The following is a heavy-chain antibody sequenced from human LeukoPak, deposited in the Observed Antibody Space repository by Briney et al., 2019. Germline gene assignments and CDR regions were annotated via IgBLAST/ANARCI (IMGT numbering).Heavy chain of an antibody. J-gene: IGHJ4*02. V-gene: IGHV4-34*01. CDR1: GGSFSGYY. CDR2: INHSGST. D-gene: IGHD3-3*01. Sequence: SETLSLTCAVYGGSFSGYYWSWIRQPPGKGLEWIGEINHSGSTNYNPSLKSRVTISVDTSKNQFSLKLSSVTAADTAVYYCARGRGIFGVVIIGVDFDYWAREPWSPSPQ. CDR3: ARGRGIFGVVIIGVDFDY.